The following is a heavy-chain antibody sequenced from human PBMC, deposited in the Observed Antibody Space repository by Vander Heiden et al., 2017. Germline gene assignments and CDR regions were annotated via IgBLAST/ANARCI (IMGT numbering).Heavy chain of an antibody. CDR2: ISYDGSNK. Sequence: QVQLVESGGGVVKPGRSLRLPCASSGFTFGSYAMHWVGQAPGKGLEWVAVISYDGSNKYYADSVKGRFTISRDNSKNTLYLQMNSLRAEDTAVYYCARDDYWGQGTLVTVSS. J-gene: IGHJ4*02. V-gene: IGHV3-30-3*01. CDR3: ARDDY. CDR1: GFTFGSYA.